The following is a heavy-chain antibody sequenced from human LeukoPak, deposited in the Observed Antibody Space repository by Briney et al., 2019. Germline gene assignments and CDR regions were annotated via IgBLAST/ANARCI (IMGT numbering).Heavy chain of an antibody. CDR3: ARETRLLWFGEIGYFDY. D-gene: IGHD3-10*01. V-gene: IGHV3-53*01. CDR2: IYSGGST. Sequence: PGGSLRLSCAASGFTVRSNYMSWVRQAPGKGLEWVSVIYSGGSTYYADSVKGRFTISRDNAKNTLYLQMNSLRAEDTAVYYCARETRLLWFGEIGYFDYWGQGTLVTVSS. CDR1: GFTVRSNY. J-gene: IGHJ4*02.